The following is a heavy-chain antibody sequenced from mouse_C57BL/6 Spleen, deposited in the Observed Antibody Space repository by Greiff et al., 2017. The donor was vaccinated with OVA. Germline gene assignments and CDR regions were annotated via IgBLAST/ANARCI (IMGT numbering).Heavy chain of an antibody. CDR3: ARLGDYYGSSPFDY. V-gene: IGHV5-9*01. Sequence: EVKLMESGGGLVKPGGSLKLSCAASGFTFSSYTMSWVRQTPEKRLEWVATISGGGGNTYYPDSVKGRFTISRDNAKNTLYLQMSSLRSEDTALYYCARLGDYYGSSPFDYWGQGTTLTVSS. CDR1: GFTFSSYT. CDR2: ISGGGGNT. J-gene: IGHJ2*01. D-gene: IGHD1-1*01.